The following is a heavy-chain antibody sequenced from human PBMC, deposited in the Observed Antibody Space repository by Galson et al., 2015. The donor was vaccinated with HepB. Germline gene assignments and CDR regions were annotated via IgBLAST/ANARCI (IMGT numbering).Heavy chain of an antibody. J-gene: IGHJ4*02. D-gene: IGHD2-2*01. CDR2: ISWDGGST. V-gene: IGHV3-43*01. CDR3: AKDISYCSSTSCLSFDY. Sequence: SLRLSCAASGFTFDDYTMHWVRQAPGKGLEWVSLISWDGGSTYYADSVKGRFTISRDNSKNSLYLQMNSLRTEDTALYYCAKDISYCSSTSCLSFDYWGQGTLVTVSS. CDR1: GFTFDDYT.